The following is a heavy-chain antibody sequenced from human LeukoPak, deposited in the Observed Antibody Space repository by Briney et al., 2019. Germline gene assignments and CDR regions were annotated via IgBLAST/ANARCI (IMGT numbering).Heavy chain of an antibody. CDR2: INPLSGGP. Sequence: ASVKVSCKASGYTFTDNYIHWVRQAPGQGLEWMGWINPLSGGPMYAQKFQGKVTMTRDTSLSTAYIELNGLKSDDTAIYYCAREGIKIFGGWAPFDPWGQGTLVTVS. V-gene: IGHV1-2*02. D-gene: IGHD3-3*01. CDR3: AREGIKIFGGWAPFDP. J-gene: IGHJ5*02. CDR1: GYTFTDNY.